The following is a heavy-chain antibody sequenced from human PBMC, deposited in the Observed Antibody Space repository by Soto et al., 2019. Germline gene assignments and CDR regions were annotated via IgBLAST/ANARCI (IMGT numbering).Heavy chain of an antibody. CDR2: FDTSGST. J-gene: IGHJ5*02. CDR1: GGSISSYY. CDR3: ARDRGYCSSTSCYQGGDWFDP. Sequence: QVQLQESGPGLVKPSETLSLTCTVSGGSISSYYWSWIRQPAGKGLEWIGRFDTSGSTNYNPSLKSRVTMSVDTSKNQFSLKLRSVTAADTAVYYCARDRGYCSSTSCYQGGDWFDPWGQGTLVTVSS. V-gene: IGHV4-4*07. D-gene: IGHD2-2*01.